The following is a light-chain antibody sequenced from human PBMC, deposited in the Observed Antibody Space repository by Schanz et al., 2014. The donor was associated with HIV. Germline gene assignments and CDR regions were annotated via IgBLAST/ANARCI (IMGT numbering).Light chain of an antibody. V-gene: IGLV6-57*04. CDR3: QSSDDDDPGL. Sequence: NFMLTQPHSVSESPGKTVTFSCTRTSGNIASTSVQWYQQRPGSAPTTLIYKGFQRPSGVSSRFSGSVDSSSNSASLTISGLQPEDEGDYYCQSSDDDDPGLFGGGTKLTVL. CDR1: SGNIASTS. CDR2: KGF. J-gene: IGLJ3*02.